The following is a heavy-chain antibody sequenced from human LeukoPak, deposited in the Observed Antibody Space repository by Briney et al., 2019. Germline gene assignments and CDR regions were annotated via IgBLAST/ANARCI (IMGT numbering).Heavy chain of an antibody. J-gene: IGHJ4*02. V-gene: IGHV1-69*01. CDR1: GGTFSSYA. CDR3: ARVGYSYGTFDY. Sequence: ASVTVSCKASGGTFSSYAISWVRQAPGQGLEWMGGIIPIFGTAHYAQKFQGRVTITADESTSSAYMELSSLRSEDTAVYYCARVGYSYGTFDYWGQGTLVTVSS. D-gene: IGHD5-18*01. CDR2: IIPIFGTA.